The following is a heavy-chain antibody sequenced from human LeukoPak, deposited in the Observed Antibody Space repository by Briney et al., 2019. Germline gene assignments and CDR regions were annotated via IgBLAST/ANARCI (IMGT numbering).Heavy chain of an antibody. Sequence: ASVKVSCKVSGYTLTELSMHWVRQAPGKGLEWMGGFDPEDGETIYAQKFQGRGTMSEDTSTETAYMELSSLRSEDTAVYYCATAAELLGDYFDYWGQGTLVTVSS. D-gene: IGHD1-26*01. V-gene: IGHV1-24*01. CDR1: GYTLTELS. CDR2: FDPEDGET. CDR3: ATAAELLGDYFDY. J-gene: IGHJ4*02.